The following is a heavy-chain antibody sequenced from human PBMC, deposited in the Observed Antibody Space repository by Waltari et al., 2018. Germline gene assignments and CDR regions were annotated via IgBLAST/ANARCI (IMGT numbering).Heavy chain of an antibody. J-gene: IGHJ3*02. D-gene: IGHD3-22*01. Sequence: EVQLVESGGGLVQPGGSLRLSCAASGFIFSRYEMNWVRQAPGKGLGWVSYISSSRSTTYYGDSVKGRFTISRDDAKNSLDLQMNSLRVEDTAVYYCARVGPGSGYGGIVNAFDIWGLGTMITVSS. CDR3: ARVGPGSGYGGIVNAFDI. CDR2: ISSSRSTT. CDR1: GFIFSRYE. V-gene: IGHV3-48*03.